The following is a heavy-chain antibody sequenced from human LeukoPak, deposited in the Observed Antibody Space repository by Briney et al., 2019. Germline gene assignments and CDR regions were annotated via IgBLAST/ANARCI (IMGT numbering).Heavy chain of an antibody. CDR1: GFTFSSYW. D-gene: IGHD3-10*01. CDR3: AKSLPAYYYGSGSYYNVGDY. V-gene: IGHV3-7*03. J-gene: IGHJ4*02. CDR2: IKEDGSEK. Sequence: GGSLRLSCAASGFTFSSYWMSWVRQAPGKGLEWVANIKEDGSEKRYVDSVKGRFTISRDNSKNTLYLQMNSLRAEDTAVYYCAKSLPAYYYGSGSYYNVGDYWGQGTLVTVSS.